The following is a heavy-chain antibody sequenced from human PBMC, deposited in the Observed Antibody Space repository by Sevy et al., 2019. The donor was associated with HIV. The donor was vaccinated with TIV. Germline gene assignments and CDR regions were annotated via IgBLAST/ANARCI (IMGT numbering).Heavy chain of an antibody. CDR3: TIGYCSGGSCPPGYYYYYMDV. Sequence: GGSLRLSCAASGFTFSGSAMHWVRQASGKGLEWVGRIRSKANSYATAYAASVKGRFTISRDDSKNTAYLQMNSLKTEDTAVYYCTIGYCSGGSCPPGYYYYYMDVWGKRTTVTVSS. J-gene: IGHJ6*03. V-gene: IGHV3-73*01. CDR2: IRSKANSYAT. CDR1: GFTFSGSA. D-gene: IGHD2-15*01.